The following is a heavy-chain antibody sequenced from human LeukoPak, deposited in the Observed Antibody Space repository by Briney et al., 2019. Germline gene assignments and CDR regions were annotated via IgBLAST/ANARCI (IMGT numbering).Heavy chain of an antibody. V-gene: IGHV4-38-2*01. CDR2: MSYSGST. Sequence: GSLRLSCAASGFTFSSYAMSWVRQAPGKGLEWIVSMSYSGSTYYNPSLKSRVTISVDTSKNQFSLKLSSVTAADTAVYYCAIREAYYFDYWGQGTLVTVSS. CDR1: GFTFSSYA. J-gene: IGHJ4*02. CDR3: AIREAYYFDY. D-gene: IGHD1-26*01.